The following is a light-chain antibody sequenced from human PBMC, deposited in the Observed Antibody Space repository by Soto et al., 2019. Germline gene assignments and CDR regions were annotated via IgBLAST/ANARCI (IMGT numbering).Light chain of an antibody. V-gene: IGLV2-14*01. CDR2: EVS. CDR1: SSDIGDFYF. CDR3: GSYTDTTDV. J-gene: IGLJ1*01. Sequence: QSVLTQPASVSGSPGQSITISCTAASSDIGDFYFVSWYQHHPGKAPQLIIYEVSNRPSGVSHRFSASASGSTASLTISGLQAEDEAEYYCGSYTDTTDVFGTGTKVTVL.